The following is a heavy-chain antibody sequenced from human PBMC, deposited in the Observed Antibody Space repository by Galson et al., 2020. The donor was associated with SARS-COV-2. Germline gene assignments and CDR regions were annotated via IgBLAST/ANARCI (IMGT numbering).Heavy chain of an antibody. D-gene: IGHD3-22*01. CDR3: ASAPPYDNSGYYFKFDF. Sequence: SCAASGFIFSDYYMSWIRKAPGRGLESVSYISRDTKTIYYADSVKGRFTIPRDNSKNSLYLQMNSLRADDTAVYYCASAPPYDNSGYYFKFDFWGLGTLVTVSS. J-gene: IGHJ4*02. CDR2: ISRDTKTI. CDR1: GFIFSDYY. V-gene: IGHV3-11*01.